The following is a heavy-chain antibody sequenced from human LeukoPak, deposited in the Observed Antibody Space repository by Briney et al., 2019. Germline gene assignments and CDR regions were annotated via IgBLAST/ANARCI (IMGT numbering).Heavy chain of an antibody. CDR2: IKSKADGGAT. V-gene: IGHV3-15*01. J-gene: IGHJ3*02. Sequence: PGGSLRLSCAASGLSFSNTWMTWVRQAPGKGPEWVGRIKSKADGGATEYAAPVKGRFTMSRDDSRNTLYLQMNSLKTEDTAVYYCAKALHGYFGTTGTVAFDIWGQGTMVTVSS. D-gene: IGHD1-1*01. CDR1: GLSFSNTW. CDR3: AKALHGYFGTTGTVAFDI.